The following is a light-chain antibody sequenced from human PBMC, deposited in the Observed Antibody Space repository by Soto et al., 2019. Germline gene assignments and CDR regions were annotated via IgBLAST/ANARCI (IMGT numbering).Light chain of an antibody. V-gene: IGKV4-1*01. CDR1: RTLLYSNNKDY. Sequence: DIVMTQSPDSLAVSLGERVTINCKSSRTLLYSNNKDYLAWYQLKPGQPPQLLIHWASVRESGVPDRFIGGGSGTDFTLTISSLQAEDVAVYYCQQYYIFLYTFGQGTKLEIK. CDR3: QQYYIFLYT. J-gene: IGKJ2*01. CDR2: WAS.